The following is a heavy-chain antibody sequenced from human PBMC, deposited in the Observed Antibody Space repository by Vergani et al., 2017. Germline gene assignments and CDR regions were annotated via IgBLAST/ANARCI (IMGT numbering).Heavy chain of an antibody. CDR1: GGSISSYD. V-gene: IGHV4-59*01. CDR2: IYYSGST. D-gene: IGHD3-22*01. J-gene: IGHJ5*02. Sequence: QVQLQESGPGLVKPSETLSLTCTVSGGSISSYDWSWIRQPPGKGLEWIGYIYYSGSTNYNPSLTSRVTISVDTSKNQFSLKLSSVTAADTAVYYCARSQPYDSSGYYPGGFDPWGQGTLVTVSS. CDR3: ARSQPYDSSGYYPGGFDP.